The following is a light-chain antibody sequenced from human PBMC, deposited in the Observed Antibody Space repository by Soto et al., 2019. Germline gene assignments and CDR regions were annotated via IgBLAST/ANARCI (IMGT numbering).Light chain of an antibody. Sequence: QSALTQPASVSGSPGQSITMSCTGTSSDVGGYNYVSWYQQHPGKAPKLMIYEVSNRPSGVSNRFSGSKSGNTASLTISGLQAEDEAAYYCSSYTSSSTRVFGGGTQLTV. J-gene: IGLJ3*02. CDR1: SSDVGGYNY. V-gene: IGLV2-14*01. CDR3: SSYTSSSTRV. CDR2: EVS.